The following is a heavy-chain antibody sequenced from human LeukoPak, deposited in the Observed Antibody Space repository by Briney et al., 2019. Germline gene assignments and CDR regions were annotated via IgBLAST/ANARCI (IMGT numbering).Heavy chain of an antibody. CDR2: IYPGDSNT. CDR1: GYSFTSYW. Sequence: GESLKISCKGPGYSFTSYWIGWVRQMPGKGLEWMGIIYPGDSNTRYSPSFQGQVTFSADKSISTAYLQWSSLKASDTAMYYCARQSTYYYDLWGQGTLVTVSS. D-gene: IGHD3-22*01. CDR3: ARQSTYYYDL. V-gene: IGHV5-51*01. J-gene: IGHJ4*02.